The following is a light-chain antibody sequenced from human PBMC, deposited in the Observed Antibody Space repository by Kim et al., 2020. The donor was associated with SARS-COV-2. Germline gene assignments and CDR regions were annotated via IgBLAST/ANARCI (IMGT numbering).Light chain of an antibody. J-gene: IGLJ3*02. Sequence: APRKTARITCGGNNSGSKSVHWYQQKPGQAPVLVIYYDSDRPSGIPERFSGSNSGNTATLTISRVEAGDEADYYCQVWDSSSDHPVFGGGTQLTVL. V-gene: IGLV3-21*04. CDR2: YDS. CDR3: QVWDSSSDHPV. CDR1: NSGSKS.